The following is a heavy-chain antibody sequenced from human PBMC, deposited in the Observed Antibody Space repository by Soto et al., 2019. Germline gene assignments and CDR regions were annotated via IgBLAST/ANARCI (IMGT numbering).Heavy chain of an antibody. CDR1: GFTFSDYY. V-gene: IGHV3-11*01. D-gene: IGHD2-2*01. CDR3: ARWGYCSSTSCYADYYYYYMDV. J-gene: IGHJ6*03. CDR2: ISSSGSTI. Sequence: QVQLVASGGGLVKPGGSLRLSCAASGFTFSDYYMSWIRQAPGKGLEWVSYISSSGSTIYYADSVKGRFTISRDNAKNSLYLQMNSLRAEDTAVYYCARWGYCSSTSCYADYYYYYMDVWGKGTTVTVSS.